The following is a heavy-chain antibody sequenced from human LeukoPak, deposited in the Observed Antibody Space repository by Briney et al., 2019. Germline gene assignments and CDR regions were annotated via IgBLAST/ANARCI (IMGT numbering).Heavy chain of an antibody. Sequence: GGSLRLPCAASGFTLSSFFMLWARQAPGRGLEWVAVISYDGSKKYYADSVKGRFTISRDNSKNTLYLEMNSLRPEDTAVYYCAKTEALTAEYYFDYWGQGTLVTVSS. CDR2: ISYDGSKK. D-gene: IGHD3-9*01. V-gene: IGHV3-30*18. CDR1: GFTLSSFF. CDR3: AKTEALTAEYYFDY. J-gene: IGHJ4*02.